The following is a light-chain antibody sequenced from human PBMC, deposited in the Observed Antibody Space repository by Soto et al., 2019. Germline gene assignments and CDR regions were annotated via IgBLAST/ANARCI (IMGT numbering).Light chain of an antibody. Sequence: DLQMTQSPSSLSASVGDRVTITCRASQTISNSLTWYQQKPGKAPQFLIFGAPSLPGGVQSRFKGSRSGTDFTLTISSLQPEDFATYFCQQSYSTPYTFGQGTKLDIK. CDR3: QQSYSTPYT. J-gene: IGKJ2*01. V-gene: IGKV1-39*01. CDR1: QTISNS. CDR2: GAP.